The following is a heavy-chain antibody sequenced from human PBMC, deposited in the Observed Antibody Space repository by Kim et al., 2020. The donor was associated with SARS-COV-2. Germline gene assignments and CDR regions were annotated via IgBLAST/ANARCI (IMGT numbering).Heavy chain of an antibody. Sequence: SGPTLVNPTQTLTLTCTFSGFSLTTSGVGVGWIRQPPGKALEWLALIYWDDDERYSPSLKSRLTITKDISKKQVVLTMTNMDPVDTATYYCAHRGGSSGGYEVSFDYWGQGTLVTVSS. V-gene: IGHV2-5*02. D-gene: IGHD6-25*01. CDR1: GFSLTTSGVG. J-gene: IGHJ4*02. CDR3: AHRGGSSGGYEVSFDY. CDR2: IYWDDDE.